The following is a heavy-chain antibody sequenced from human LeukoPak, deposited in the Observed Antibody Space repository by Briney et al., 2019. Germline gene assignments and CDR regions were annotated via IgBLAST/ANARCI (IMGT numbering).Heavy chain of an antibody. CDR2: MNPNSGNT. D-gene: IGHD3-3*01. Sequence: AAVKVSCKSAGYTFTNNENHGVRQATEQGLEWMGWMNPNSGNTGYAQKFQGRVTMTRNTSISTAYMELSSLRSEDTAVYYCARYDCWSGYEDYWGQGTLVTVSS. J-gene: IGHJ4*02. V-gene: IGHV1-8*01. CDR1: GYTFTNNE. CDR3: ARYDCWSGYEDY.